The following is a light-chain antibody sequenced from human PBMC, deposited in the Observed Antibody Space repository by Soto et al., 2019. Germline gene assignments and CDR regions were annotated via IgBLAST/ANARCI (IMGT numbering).Light chain of an antibody. Sequence: EMMLTQSPGTLSLSPGERATLSCRASQSVSSNFLAWYQEKPGQAPRLLIYGASNRATGIPDRFSGSGSGTDFTLTISRLEPEDFAVYYCQQYGSSGTFGQGTKVDI. V-gene: IGKV3-20*01. CDR1: QSVSSNF. J-gene: IGKJ1*01. CDR3: QQYGSSGT. CDR2: GAS.